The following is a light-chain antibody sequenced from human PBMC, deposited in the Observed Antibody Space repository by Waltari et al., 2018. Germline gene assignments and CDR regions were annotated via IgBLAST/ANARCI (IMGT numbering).Light chain of an antibody. J-gene: IGLJ1*01. Sequence: QSALTQPRSVSGSPGQSVTISCTGTRSDVGGSDYVSWYQQHPGKAPTLIIYDVNNRPSGVPDRFSGSKSGNTASLTLSGLQAEDEANYYCCSYAGSYSYVFGSMTQVTVL. CDR3: CSYAGSYSYV. CDR2: DVN. V-gene: IGLV2-11*01. CDR1: RSDVGGSDY.